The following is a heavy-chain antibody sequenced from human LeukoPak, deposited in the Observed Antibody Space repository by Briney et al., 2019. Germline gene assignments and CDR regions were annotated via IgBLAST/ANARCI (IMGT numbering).Heavy chain of an antibody. CDR2: IYPGDSDT. Sequence: GESLKVSCKGSGYRFTNSWIGWVRQMPGKGLEWMGIIYPGDSDTRYSPSFQGQVTISADKSISTAYLQWSSLKASDTAMYYCARGKARESHFDYWGQGTLVTVSS. D-gene: IGHD3-10*01. V-gene: IGHV5-51*01. CDR1: GYRFTNSW. J-gene: IGHJ4*02. CDR3: ARGKARESHFDY.